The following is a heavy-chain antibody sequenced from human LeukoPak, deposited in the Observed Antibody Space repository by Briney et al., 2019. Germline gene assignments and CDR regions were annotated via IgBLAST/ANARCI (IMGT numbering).Heavy chain of an antibody. Sequence: SVKVSCKASGGTFSSYAISWVRQAPGQGLEWMGGIIPIFGTANFAQKFQGRVTITTDESTSTAYMELSSLRSEDTAVYYCASSYMVRGLYAFDIWGQGTMVTDSS. CDR1: GGTFSSYA. D-gene: IGHD3-10*01. CDR2: IIPIFGTA. J-gene: IGHJ3*02. CDR3: ASSYMVRGLYAFDI. V-gene: IGHV1-69*05.